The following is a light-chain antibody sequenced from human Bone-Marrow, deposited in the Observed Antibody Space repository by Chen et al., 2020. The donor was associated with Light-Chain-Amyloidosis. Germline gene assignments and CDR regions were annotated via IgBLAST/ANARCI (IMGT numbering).Light chain of an antibody. CDR1: QSININ. CDR3: QQYGIWPPYT. V-gene: IGKV3-15*01. J-gene: IGKJ2*01. Sequence: EIVMTQSPATLSVSPGERATFSCRASQSININLAWYQQRPGQAPRLPIYGASTRATGIPARFSGSGSGTEFTLTISSLQSEDFAVYYCQQYGIWPPYTFGQGTKLEIK. CDR2: GAS.